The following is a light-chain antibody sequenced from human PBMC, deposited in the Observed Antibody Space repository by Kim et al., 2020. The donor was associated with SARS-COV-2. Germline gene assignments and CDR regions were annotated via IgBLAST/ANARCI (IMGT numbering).Light chain of an antibody. CDR2: GAS. V-gene: IGKV3-20*01. Sequence: SPGERATLACRAGQSISSSYLAWYQHKPGQAPRLLIYGASSRATGIPDRFRGSGSGTDFTLTISRLEPEDFAVYYCQQYGSSPPYTFGQGTKLEI. CDR3: QQYGSSPPYT. CDR1: QSISSSY. J-gene: IGKJ2*01.